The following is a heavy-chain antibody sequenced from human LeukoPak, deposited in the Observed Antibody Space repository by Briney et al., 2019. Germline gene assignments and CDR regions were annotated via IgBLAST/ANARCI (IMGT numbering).Heavy chain of an antibody. V-gene: IGHV3-74*01. Sequence: GGSLRPSCAASGFTFSSYWMHWVRQAPGEGLVWVSRIKSDGSVTWYADSVKGRFTISRDNAKNMLYLQMNSLRDEDTAVYFFARDHDAVGTTIDHWGQGTLVTVPS. J-gene: IGHJ4*02. CDR2: IKSDGSVT. D-gene: IGHD1-14*01. CDR1: GFTFSSYW. CDR3: ARDHDAVGTTIDH.